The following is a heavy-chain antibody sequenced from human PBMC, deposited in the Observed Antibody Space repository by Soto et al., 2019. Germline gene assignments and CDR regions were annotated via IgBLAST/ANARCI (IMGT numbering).Heavy chain of an antibody. J-gene: IGHJ4*02. D-gene: IGHD6-13*01. CDR2: ISAYNGDT. CDR3: ARVGPIAAAGFGH. CDR1: GYTFTSNG. V-gene: IGHV1-18*01. Sequence: ASVKXSCKASGYTFTSNGISWVRQAPGQGLEWMGWISAYNGDTNYAQKLQDRVTMTTDTSTSTAYMELRSLISDDTAIYYCARVGPIAAAGFGHWGQGTLVTVSS.